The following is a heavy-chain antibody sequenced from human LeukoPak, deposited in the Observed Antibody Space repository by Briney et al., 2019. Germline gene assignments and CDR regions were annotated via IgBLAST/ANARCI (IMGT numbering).Heavy chain of an antibody. Sequence: ASVKVSCKASGYTFTSYGISWVRQAPGQGLEWMGWISAYNGNTNYAQKLQGRVTMTTDTSTSTAYMELRSLRSDDTAVYYCARGPTNLYYYDSSGYLFDYWGQGTLVTASS. V-gene: IGHV1-18*01. CDR1: GYTFTSYG. CDR3: ARGPTNLYYYDSSGYLFDY. D-gene: IGHD3-22*01. J-gene: IGHJ4*02. CDR2: ISAYNGNT.